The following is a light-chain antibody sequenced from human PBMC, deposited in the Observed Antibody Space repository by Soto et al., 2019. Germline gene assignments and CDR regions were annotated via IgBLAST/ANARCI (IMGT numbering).Light chain of an antibody. CDR3: QQYYSPPQT. J-gene: IGKJ1*01. CDR2: WAS. V-gene: IGKV4-1*01. CDR1: LNIFYSANNNNY. Sequence: DIVMTQSPDSLAVSLGERATINCKSSLNIFYSANNNNYLAWYQQKPGQPPKLLIYWASTRESGVPDRFSGSGSGTDFTLTISSLQAEDAAVYYCQQYYSPPQTFGQGTKVEI.